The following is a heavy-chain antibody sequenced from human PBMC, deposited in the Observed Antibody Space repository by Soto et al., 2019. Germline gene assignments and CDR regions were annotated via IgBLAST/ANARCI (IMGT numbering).Heavy chain of an antibody. J-gene: IGHJ6*02. V-gene: IGHV1-18*04. CDR1: GYTFTSYG. Sequence: ASVKVSCKASGYTFTSYGISWVRQAPGQGLEWMGWISAYNGNTNYAQKLQGRVTMTTDTSTSTAYMELRSLRPDDTAVYYCARDGSSSWYYYYYGMDVWGQGTTVTVSS. CDR3: ARDGSSSWYYYYYGMDV. CDR2: ISAYNGNT. D-gene: IGHD6-13*01.